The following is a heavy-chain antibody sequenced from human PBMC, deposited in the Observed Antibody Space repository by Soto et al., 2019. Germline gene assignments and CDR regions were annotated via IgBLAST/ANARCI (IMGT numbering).Heavy chain of an antibody. Sequence: SETLSLTCTVSGDSISSGGYYWSWIRQHPGKGLEWIGYIYYSGSTYYNPSLKSRVTISVDTSKNQFSLKLSSVTAADTAVYYCARGGGSYQGAFDIWGQGTMVTVSS. J-gene: IGHJ3*02. CDR3: ARGGGSYQGAFDI. D-gene: IGHD1-26*01. V-gene: IGHV4-31*03. CDR1: GDSISSGGYY. CDR2: IYYSGST.